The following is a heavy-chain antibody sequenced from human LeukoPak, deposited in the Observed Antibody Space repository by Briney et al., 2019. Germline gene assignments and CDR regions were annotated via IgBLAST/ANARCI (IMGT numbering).Heavy chain of an antibody. D-gene: IGHD6-6*01. J-gene: IGHJ4*02. Sequence: PGGSLRHSCAASGFIFNNYWTSWVRQAPGKGLEWVANINQDGSVKYYVDSVKGRFTISRDNAKNSQYLEMNSLRAEDTGVYYCARIGYSSSSFDYWGQGTLVTVSS. CDR3: ARIGYSSSSFDY. CDR1: GFIFNNYW. V-gene: IGHV3-7*01. CDR2: INQDGSVK.